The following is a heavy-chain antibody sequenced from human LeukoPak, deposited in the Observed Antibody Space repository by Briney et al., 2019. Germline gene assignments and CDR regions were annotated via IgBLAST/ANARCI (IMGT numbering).Heavy chain of an antibody. J-gene: IGHJ4*02. V-gene: IGHV4-31*03. CDR2: IYNAGST. D-gene: IGHD3-22*01. CDR3: ARSSGYSFDD. CDR1: GGSISSGGYY. Sequence: TLSLTCTVSGGSISSGGYYWSWIRQHPGKGLEWIGYIYNAGSTYYNPSLKSRVTMSVDTSKNQFSLKLSSVTAADTAVYYCARSSGYSFDDWGQGTLVTVPP.